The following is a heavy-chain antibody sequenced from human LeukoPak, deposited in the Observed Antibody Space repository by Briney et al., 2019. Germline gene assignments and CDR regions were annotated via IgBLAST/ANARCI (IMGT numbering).Heavy chain of an antibody. D-gene: IGHD2-2*01. Sequence: PGGSLRLSCAASGSTFSSYSMNWVRQAPGKGLEWVSSISSSSSYIYYADSVKGRFTISRDNAKNSLYLQMNSLRAEDTAVYYCARACRSTSCYDAFDIWGQGTMVTVSS. V-gene: IGHV3-21*01. CDR1: GSTFSSYS. CDR3: ARACRSTSCYDAFDI. J-gene: IGHJ3*02. CDR2: ISSSSSYI.